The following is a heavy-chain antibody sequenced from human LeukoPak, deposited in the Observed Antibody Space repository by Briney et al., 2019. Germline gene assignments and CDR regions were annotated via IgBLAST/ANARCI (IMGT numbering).Heavy chain of an antibody. J-gene: IGHJ4*02. D-gene: IGHD3-10*01. CDR2: IGSSSSYI. CDR1: GFTFSTSS. V-gene: IGHV3-21*01. CDR3: ARAGGRGHFDY. Sequence: GGSLRLSCAASGFTFSTSSMNWVRQAPGKGLEWISSIGSSSSYIYYADSVKGRFTISRDNAKNSLYLQMNSLRADDTAVYYCARAGGRGHFDYWGQGTLVPVSS.